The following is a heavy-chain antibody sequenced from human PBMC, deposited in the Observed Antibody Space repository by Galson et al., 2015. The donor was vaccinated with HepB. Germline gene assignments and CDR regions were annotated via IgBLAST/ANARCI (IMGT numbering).Heavy chain of an antibody. V-gene: IGHV1-18*01. CDR1: GYTFTSYG. J-gene: IGHJ4*02. CDR2: ISAYNGNT. CDR3: ARDGAYSSSWYPRGLDY. Sequence: SLKVSCKASGYTFTSYGISWVRQAPGQGLEWMGWISAYNGNTNYAQKLQGRVTMTTDTSTSTAYMELRSLRSDDTAVFYCARDGAYSSSWYPRGLDYWGQGTLVTVSS. D-gene: IGHD6-13*01.